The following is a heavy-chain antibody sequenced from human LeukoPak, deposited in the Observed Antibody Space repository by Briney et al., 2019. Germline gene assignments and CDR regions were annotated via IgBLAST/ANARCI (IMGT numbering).Heavy chain of an antibody. J-gene: IGHJ4*02. CDR2: ISSSGSIT. CDR1: GFIFSSYE. V-gene: IGHV3-48*03. D-gene: IGHD6-19*01. Sequence: PGGSLTLSRAASGFIFSSYEMKWVRQAPGKGLEGVSYISSSGSITYYADSVKGRFTISRDNAKKSLYLQMNSLRAEDTAVYYCARIAVTGMWYFDYWGQGTQVTVSS. CDR3: ARIAVTGMWYFDY.